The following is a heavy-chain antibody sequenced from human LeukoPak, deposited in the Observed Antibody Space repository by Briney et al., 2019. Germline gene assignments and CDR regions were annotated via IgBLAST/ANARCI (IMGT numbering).Heavy chain of an antibody. D-gene: IGHD3-22*01. V-gene: IGHV3-23*01. J-gene: IGHJ3*02. CDR3: AKDRHPYYDSSGYYYRDAFDI. CDR1: GLTFSSYG. Sequence: GGSLRLSCAASGLTFSSYGMSWVRQAPGKGLEWVSAISGSGGSTYYADSVKGRFTISRDNSKNTLYLQMNSLRAEDTAVYYCAKDRHPYYDSSGYYYRDAFDIWGQGTMVTVSS. CDR2: ISGSGGST.